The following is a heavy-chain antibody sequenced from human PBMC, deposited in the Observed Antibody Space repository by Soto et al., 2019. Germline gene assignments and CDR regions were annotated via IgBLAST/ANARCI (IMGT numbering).Heavy chain of an antibody. CDR1: GYTFTSYG. D-gene: IGHD2-8*01. J-gene: IGHJ4*02. Sequence: QVQLVQSGAEVKKPGASVKVSCKASGYTFTSYGISWVRQAPGQGVEWMGLISAYNGNTKYAQKLKGRVTMTTETSTSTAYMELRSLRYDDTAVYYCARYAPSMVYALYYFDYWGQGTLVTVSS. CDR2: ISAYNGNT. CDR3: ARYAPSMVYALYYFDY. V-gene: IGHV1-18*01.